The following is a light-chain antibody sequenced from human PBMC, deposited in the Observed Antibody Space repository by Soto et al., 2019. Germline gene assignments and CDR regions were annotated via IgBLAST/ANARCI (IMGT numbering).Light chain of an antibody. CDR3: IQFSHFPRT. CDR1: QSLVYSDGNTY. CDR2: QVS. J-gene: IGKJ1*01. V-gene: IGKV2-24*01. Sequence: VLTQTPLSSPVTLGQPASISCRSSQSLVYSDGNTYLSWLQQRPGQPPRLLIYQVSNRFSGVPDRFSGRGAGTDFTLKISRVEAEDVGVYSCIQFSHFPRTFGHGTKVEIK.